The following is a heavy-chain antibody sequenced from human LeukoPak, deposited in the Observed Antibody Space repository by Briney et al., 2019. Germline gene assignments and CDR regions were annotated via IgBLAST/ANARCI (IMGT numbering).Heavy chain of an antibody. CDR2: ITYDGSNK. V-gene: IGHV3-30*18. CDR3: AKGSGSYWRGARSGDY. J-gene: IGHJ4*02. CDR1: GFTFSSYG. Sequence: PGRSLRLSCAASGFTFSSYGMHWVRQAPGKGLEWVAVITYDGSNKYYADSVKGRFTISRDNSKNTLYLQMNSLRAEDTAVYYCAKGSGSYWRGARSGDYWGQGTLVTVSS. D-gene: IGHD1-26*01.